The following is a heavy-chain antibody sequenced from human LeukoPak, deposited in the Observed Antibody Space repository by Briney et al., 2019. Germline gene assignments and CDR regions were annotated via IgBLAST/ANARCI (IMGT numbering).Heavy chain of an antibody. CDR2: ITWDGDYT. Sequence: GGSLRLSCAASGFNFDDYAMHWVRQAPGKGLEWVSLITWDGDYTYYADSVRGRFTISRDNSENSLYLQMNSLRVEDTALYHCTEGGGSGTNEVIDSWGQGTLVTVSS. V-gene: IGHV3-43D*03. CDR3: TEGGGSGTNEVIDS. J-gene: IGHJ5*01. D-gene: IGHD3-10*01. CDR1: GFNFDDYA.